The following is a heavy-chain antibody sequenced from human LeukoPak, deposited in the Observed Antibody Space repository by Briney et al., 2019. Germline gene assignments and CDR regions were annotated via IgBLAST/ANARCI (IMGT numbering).Heavy chain of an antibody. CDR1: GAYIGTYY. V-gene: IGHV4-59*08. J-gene: IGHJ6*02. CDR2: ISPTAYT. Sequence: SSETLSLTCTVSGAYIGTYYWSWIRQPPGKGLEWIGYISPTAYTLYTPSLESRVTISRDTSENQLSLILSSVTAADTAVYYCTRHDVVPVIGHGMADWGQGATVTVS. CDR3: TRHDVVPVIGHGMAD. D-gene: IGHD2-2*01.